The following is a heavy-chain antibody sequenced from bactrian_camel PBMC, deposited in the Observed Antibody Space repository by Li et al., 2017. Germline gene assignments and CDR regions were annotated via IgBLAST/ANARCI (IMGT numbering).Heavy chain of an antibody. V-gene: IGHV3S53*01. D-gene: IGHD2*01. CDR2: VDRDGRI. Sequence: HVQLVESGGDSVQAGGSLNVSCEASRDTLSSYCMGWFRQAPKKRREGVAIVDRDGRISVANSVKGRFTISRDNAKNSVYLQMHSLKLEDTAMYYCAADFGPYCSGSYLARRANFEGQGTQVTVS. CDR1: RDTLSSYC. J-gene: IGHJ4*01.